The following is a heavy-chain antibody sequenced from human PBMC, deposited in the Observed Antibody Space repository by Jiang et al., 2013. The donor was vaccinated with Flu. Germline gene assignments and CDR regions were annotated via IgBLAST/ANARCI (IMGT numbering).Heavy chain of an antibody. Sequence: STISYADSVKGRFTISRDNAKNSLYLQMDSLRGDDTAVYFCERVGYSGHTNYWGQGTLVTVSS. J-gene: IGHJ4*02. CDR3: ERVGYSGHTNY. D-gene: IGHD5-12*01. CDR2: STI. V-gene: IGHV3-48*03.